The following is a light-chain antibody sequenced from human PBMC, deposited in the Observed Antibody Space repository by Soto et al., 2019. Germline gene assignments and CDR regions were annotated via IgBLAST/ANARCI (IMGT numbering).Light chain of an antibody. J-gene: IGKJ1*01. V-gene: IGKV3-20*01. CDR1: QTVGRSY. CDR3: QQYDSIPPWT. CDR2: GTS. Sequence: EIVFTQSPGIMYLSPGERATLSCRASQTVGRSYLAWYQQKPGQAPRLIIFGTSTRATGIPDRFSGGVSGTDFTLTISRLDPEDYAAYFCQQYDSIPPWTFGQGTKVDIK.